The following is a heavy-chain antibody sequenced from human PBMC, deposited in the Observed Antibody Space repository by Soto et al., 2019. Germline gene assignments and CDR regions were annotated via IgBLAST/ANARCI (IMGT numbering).Heavy chain of an antibody. Sequence: PGESLKISCKGSGYSFTSYWISWVRQMPGKGLEWMGRIDPSDSYTNYSPSFQGHVTISADKSISTAYLQWSSLKASDTAMYYCARYLGGYSSPVNGMDVWGQGTTVTVSS. CDR2: IDPSDSYT. J-gene: IGHJ6*02. D-gene: IGHD6-13*01. CDR1: GYSFTSYW. CDR3: ARYLGGYSSPVNGMDV. V-gene: IGHV5-10-1*01.